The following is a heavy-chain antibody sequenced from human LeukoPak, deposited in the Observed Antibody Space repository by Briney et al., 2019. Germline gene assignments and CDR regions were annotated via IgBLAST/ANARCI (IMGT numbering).Heavy chain of an antibody. CDR1: GFTFSSYA. CDR2: ICGSGGTT. J-gene: IGHJ4*02. CDR3: AKQYSSSCYASFDY. V-gene: IGHV3-23*01. Sequence: GGSLRLSCAASGFTFSSYAMSWVRQAPGKGLEWVSVICGSGGTTYYADSVKGRFTISRDNSKNTLYLQMISLRAEDTAVYYCAKQYSSSCYASFDYWGQGTLLTVSS. D-gene: IGHD6-13*01.